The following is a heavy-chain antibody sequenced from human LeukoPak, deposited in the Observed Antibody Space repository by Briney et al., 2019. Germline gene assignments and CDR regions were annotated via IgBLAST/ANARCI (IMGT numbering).Heavy chain of an antibody. Sequence: PGGSLRLSCAASGXTFSSYSMNWVRQTPGRGQEWVAAIGGSGAYTNHADSVQGRLTISRDNSKNTLYLQMNNLRVEDTALYYCARDRGGENCGGDCYSAFDPWGQGTLVTVSS. CDR1: GXTFSSYS. CDR3: ARDRGGENCGGDCYSAFDP. D-gene: IGHD2-21*02. V-gene: IGHV3-23*01. J-gene: IGHJ5*02. CDR2: IGGSGAYT.